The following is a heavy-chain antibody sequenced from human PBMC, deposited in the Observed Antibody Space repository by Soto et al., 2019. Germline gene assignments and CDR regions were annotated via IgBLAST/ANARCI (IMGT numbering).Heavy chain of an antibody. J-gene: IGHJ6*03. Sequence: HPAGCLRLSCAASGFTFSGSAMHWVRQASGKGLEWVGRIRSKGNSYATAYAASVKGRFTISRDDAKNTAYLQINSLKTEDTAVYYCSRHVDREDYYYYYMDVWGKGTTVTVSS. D-gene: IGHD3-9*01. CDR1: GFTFSGSA. CDR3: SRHVDREDYYYYYMDV. V-gene: IGHV3-73*01. CDR2: IRSKGNSYAT.